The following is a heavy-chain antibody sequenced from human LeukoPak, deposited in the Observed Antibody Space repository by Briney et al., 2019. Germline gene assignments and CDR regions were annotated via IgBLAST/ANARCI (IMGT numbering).Heavy chain of an antibody. CDR2: ISGSGGST. J-gene: IGHJ4*02. Sequence: GGSLRLSCAASEFTFSNYAMSWVRQAPGKGLEWVSAISGSGGSTYYADSVKGRFTISRDNSKNTLYLQVNSLRAEDTAVYYCAKADSSGIDYWGQGTLVTVSS. CDR3: AKADSSGIDY. CDR1: EFTFSNYA. D-gene: IGHD6-19*01. V-gene: IGHV3-23*01.